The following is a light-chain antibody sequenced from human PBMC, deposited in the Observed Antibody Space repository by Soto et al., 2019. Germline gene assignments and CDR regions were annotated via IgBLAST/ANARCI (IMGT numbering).Light chain of an antibody. J-gene: IGKJ2*01. CDR3: QQYDTYPYT. CDR2: GAS. Sequence: EIQMTQSPSSLSASVGDRVTITCRASQGISNSLAWYQQKAGEAPKSLIYGASSLQSGVPSKFSGSGSGSGTDFTLTINSLQPEDFATYYCQQYDTYPYTFGQGTKLEIK. CDR1: QGISNS. V-gene: IGKV1-16*02.